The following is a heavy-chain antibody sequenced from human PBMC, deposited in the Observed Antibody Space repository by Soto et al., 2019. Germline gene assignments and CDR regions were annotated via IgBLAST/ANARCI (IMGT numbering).Heavy chain of an antibody. D-gene: IGHD3-22*01. Sequence: GGSLRLSCAASGFTFSSYAMHWVRQAPGKGLEWVAVISYDGSNKYYADSVKGRFTISRDNSKNTLYLQMNSLRAEDTAVYYCARPRSVTMIVVVPHDAFDIWGQGTMVTVSS. V-gene: IGHV3-30-3*01. CDR3: ARPRSVTMIVVVPHDAFDI. J-gene: IGHJ3*02. CDR1: GFTFSSYA. CDR2: ISYDGSNK.